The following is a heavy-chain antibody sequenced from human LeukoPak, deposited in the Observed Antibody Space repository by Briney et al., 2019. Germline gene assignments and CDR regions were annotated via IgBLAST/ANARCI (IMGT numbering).Heavy chain of an antibody. D-gene: IGHD3-3*01. CDR2: IYYSGST. J-gene: IGHJ4*02. Sequence: PSETLSLTCTVSGGSISSISYYWGWIRQPPGKGLEWIGSIYYSGSTYYNPSLKSRVTISVDTSKNQFSLKLSSVTAADTAVYYCARRGYDFWSGYYDYWGQGTLVTVSS. CDR1: GGSISSISYY. CDR3: ARRGYDFWSGYYDY. V-gene: IGHV4-39*01.